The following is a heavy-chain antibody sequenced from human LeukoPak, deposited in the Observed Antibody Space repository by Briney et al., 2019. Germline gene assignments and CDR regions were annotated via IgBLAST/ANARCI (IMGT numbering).Heavy chain of an antibody. CDR2: IRDDGSNE. J-gene: IGHJ4*02. V-gene: IGHV3-30*02. D-gene: IGHD3-3*01. CDR1: GFTFSSYG. Sequence: GGSLRLSCAASGFTFSSYGIHWVRQAPGKGLEWVAFIRDDGSNEYYADSVKGRFTISRDNSKNTLFVQMNSLRAEDTAVYYCAKDAHPFGGVTRSPYYFDYWGQGTLVTVSS. CDR3: AKDAHPFGGVTRSPYYFDY.